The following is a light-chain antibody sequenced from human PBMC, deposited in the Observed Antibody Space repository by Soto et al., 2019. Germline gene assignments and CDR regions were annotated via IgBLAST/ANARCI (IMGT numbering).Light chain of an antibody. CDR2: RAS. V-gene: IGKV1-5*03. CDR1: QNIGNW. J-gene: IGKJ2*01. CDR3: QQFNTYPYT. Sequence: DIQMTQSPSTLSASVGDTVTITCRASQNIGNWMAWFQQTPGKAPKLLIYRASSLHTGVPSRFGGSGSGTEFTLTIRSLQPDDLAVYYCQQFNTYPYTFGQGTNLEIK.